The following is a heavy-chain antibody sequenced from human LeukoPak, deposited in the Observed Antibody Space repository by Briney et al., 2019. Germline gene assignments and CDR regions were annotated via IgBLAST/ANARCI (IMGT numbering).Heavy chain of an antibody. CDR1: GDSISSGSYY. Sequence: KPSETLSLTCTVSGDSISSGSYYWSWIRQPAGKGLEWIGHIYRSGSTNYNASLKSRVTISVDTSKNQFSLKLSSVTAADTAVYYCARGYYDSSGYYEAFQHGGQGPL. D-gene: IGHD3-22*01. J-gene: IGHJ1*01. V-gene: IGHV4-61*09. CDR3: ARGYYDSSGYYEAFQH. CDR2: IYRSGST.